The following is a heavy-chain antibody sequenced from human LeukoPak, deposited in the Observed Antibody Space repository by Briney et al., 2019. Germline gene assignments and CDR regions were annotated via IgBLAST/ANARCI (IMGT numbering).Heavy chain of an antibody. Sequence: ASVKVSCKASGYTFTSYGISWVRQAPGQGLEWMGWISAYNGNTNYAQKFQGRVTMTRDTSISTAYMELSGLRSDDTAVYYCAREVAGTLDYWGQGTLVTVSS. CDR1: GYTFTSYG. CDR3: AREVAGTLDY. V-gene: IGHV1-18*01. CDR2: ISAYNGNT. J-gene: IGHJ4*02. D-gene: IGHD6-19*01.